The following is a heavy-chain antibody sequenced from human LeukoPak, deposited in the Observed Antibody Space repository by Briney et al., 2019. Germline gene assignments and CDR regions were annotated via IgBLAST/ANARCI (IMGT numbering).Heavy chain of an antibody. CDR1: GFTFSSFS. CDR2: IYSTTTYI. V-gene: IGHV3-21*01. Sequence: GGSLRLSCTASGFTFSSFSMNWVRQAPGKGLEWVSSIYSTTTYIYYADSVKGRFTISRDNAENSLYLQMNSLRAEDTAVYYCARDQSIHAFAIWGQGTMVTVSS. J-gene: IGHJ3*02. CDR3: ARDQSIHAFAI.